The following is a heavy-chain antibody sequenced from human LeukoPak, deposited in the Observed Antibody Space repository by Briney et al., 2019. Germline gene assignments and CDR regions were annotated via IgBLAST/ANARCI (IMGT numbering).Heavy chain of an antibody. Sequence: SETLSLTCTVSGGTISTSSYYFAWIRQPPGKGLERIGSVYYSGSTYYHPSLKSRVTISVDTSKNQFSLKLSSVTAADTAVYYCARDVTMIWRRAFDIWGQGTMVTVPS. V-gene: IGHV4-39*07. D-gene: IGHD3-22*01. CDR3: ARDVTMIWRRAFDI. J-gene: IGHJ3*02. CDR2: VYYSGST. CDR1: GGTISTSSYY.